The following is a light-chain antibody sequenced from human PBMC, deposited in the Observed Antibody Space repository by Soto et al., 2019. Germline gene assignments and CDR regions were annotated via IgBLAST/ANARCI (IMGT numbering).Light chain of an antibody. CDR1: SSDVGGYNY. CDR3: SSYAGSNNWV. J-gene: IGLJ3*02. CDR2: EVS. V-gene: IGLV2-8*01. Sequence: QSALTQPPSASGSPGQSVTISCTGTSSDVGGYNYVSWYQQHPGKAPKLMISEVSKRPSGVPHRFSGSKSGNTASLTVSGLQAEDEADYYCSSYAGSNNWVFGGVTKVTVL.